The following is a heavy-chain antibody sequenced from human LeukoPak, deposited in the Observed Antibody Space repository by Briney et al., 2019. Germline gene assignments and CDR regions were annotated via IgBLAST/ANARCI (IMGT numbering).Heavy chain of an antibody. D-gene: IGHD3-10*01. Sequence: GGSLRLSCTASGFNFSSYSMNWVRQAPGKGLEWISYISGSSRAIYYADSVKGRFTISRDISKNTLYLQMNSLRAEDTAVYYCARVLSGRGSLYSYYYYMDVWGKGTTVTISS. CDR3: ARVLSGRGSLYSYYYYMDV. CDR2: ISGSSRAI. CDR1: GFNFSSYS. J-gene: IGHJ6*03. V-gene: IGHV3-48*01.